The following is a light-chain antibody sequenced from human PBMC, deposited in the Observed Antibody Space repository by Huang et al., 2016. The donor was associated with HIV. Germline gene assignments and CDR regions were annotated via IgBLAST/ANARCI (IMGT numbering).Light chain of an antibody. J-gene: IGKJ1*01. CDR1: QSVTIY. V-gene: IGKV1-39*01. CDR3: QQSYTWT. CDR2: SAS. Sequence: DFQMTQSPSSLSASVGDRVIITCRASQSVTIYLNWYQQKSGNAPRLLIHSASTLESGVPSRFSGSGSGTDFTLTISSVQPEDFATYYCQQSYTWTFGQGTKVEMK.